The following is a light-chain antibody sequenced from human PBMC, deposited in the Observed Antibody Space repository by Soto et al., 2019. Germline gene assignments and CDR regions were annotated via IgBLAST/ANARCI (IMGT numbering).Light chain of an antibody. CDR2: AAS. CDR3: QQSYSTLFT. CDR1: QSINSY. V-gene: IGKV1-39*01. J-gene: IGKJ3*01. Sequence: DIQMTQSPSSLSASVGERVTITCRASQSINSYLNWYQKKPGQAPRLLIYAASSLQSGVPSRFSGSGSATDFTLTISSLQPEDFATYYCQQSYSTLFTFGPGTKVDIK.